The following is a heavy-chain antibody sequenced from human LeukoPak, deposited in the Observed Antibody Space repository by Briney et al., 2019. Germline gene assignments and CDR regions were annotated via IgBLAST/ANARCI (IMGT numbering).Heavy chain of an antibody. CDR2: ISGSGGTT. Sequence: GGSLRLSCAASGFTFSSYAMSWVRQAPGKGLEWVSIISGSGGTTYYADSVKGRFTISRDNSKNTLYLQMNSLRAEDTAVYYCARDPSRSPEEYYFDYWGQGTLVTVSS. J-gene: IGHJ4*02. V-gene: IGHV3-23*01. CDR1: GFTFSSYA. D-gene: IGHD2/OR15-2a*01. CDR3: ARDPSRSPEEYYFDY.